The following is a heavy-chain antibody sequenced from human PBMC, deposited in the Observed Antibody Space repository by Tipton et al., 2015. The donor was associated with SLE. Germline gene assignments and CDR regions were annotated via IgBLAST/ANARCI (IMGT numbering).Heavy chain of an antibody. CDR2: ISRTGST. CDR3: SRHPAYTYCFNYFDS. V-gene: IGHV4-4*02. D-gene: IGHD5-18*01. CDR1: GGSISSSYW. Sequence: GLVKPSGTLSLTCSVSGGSISSSYWWTWVRQSPGKGLEWIGEISRTGSTTYNPSLKSRLSFSVDKSKNQFSLRLNSVTAADTAMYYFSRHPAYTYCFNYFDSWGQGTLVSVSS. J-gene: IGHJ4*02.